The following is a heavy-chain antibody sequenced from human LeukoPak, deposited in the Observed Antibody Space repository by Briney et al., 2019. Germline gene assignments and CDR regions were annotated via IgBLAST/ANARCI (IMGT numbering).Heavy chain of an antibody. CDR1: GFTFSSYA. V-gene: IGHV3-30-3*01. CDR3: ARDGLMTTVTTSYYYGLDV. CDR2: ISYDGSNK. J-gene: IGHJ6*02. Sequence: GGSLRLSCAASGFTFSSYAMHWVRQAPGKGMEWVAVISYDGSNKYYADSVKGRFTISRDNSKNTLYLQMNSLRAEDTAVYYCARDGLMTTVTTSYYYGLDVWGQGTTVTASS. D-gene: IGHD4-4*01.